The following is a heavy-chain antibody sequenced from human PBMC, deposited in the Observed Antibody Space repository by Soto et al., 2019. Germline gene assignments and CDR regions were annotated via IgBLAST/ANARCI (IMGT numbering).Heavy chain of an antibody. CDR1: GFTFTNYA. CDR3: AKDRFTSTVRKYWFFDL. J-gene: IGHJ2*01. D-gene: IGHD3-10*01. Sequence: EVQLLESGGGLVKPGGSLRLSCAASGFTFTNYAMIWVRQAPGKGLEWVSSISGGDGDTSYADSVKGRFTISRDNSENTMFLQMNSLRPDDTAVYYCAKDRFTSTVRKYWFFDLWGRGTLVTVSS. CDR2: ISGGDGDT. V-gene: IGHV3-23*01.